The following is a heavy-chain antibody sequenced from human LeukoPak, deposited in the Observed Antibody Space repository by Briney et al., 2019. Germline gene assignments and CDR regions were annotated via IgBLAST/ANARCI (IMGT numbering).Heavy chain of an antibody. CDR1: GFTSSSYW. CDR2: IKQDGSEK. Sequence: GGSLRLSCAASGFTSSSYWMSWVRQAPGKGLEWVANIKQDGSEKYYVDSVKGRFTISRDNAKNSLYLQMNSLRAEDTAVYYCARAYSLVPAAMRYYYYMDVWGKGTTVTVSS. D-gene: IGHD2-2*01. V-gene: IGHV3-7*01. CDR3: ARAYSLVPAAMRYYYYMDV. J-gene: IGHJ6*03.